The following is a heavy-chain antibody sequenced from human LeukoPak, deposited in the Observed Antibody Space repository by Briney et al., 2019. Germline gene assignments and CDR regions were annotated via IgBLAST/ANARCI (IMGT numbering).Heavy chain of an antibody. CDR3: ARRRIAAIDY. V-gene: IGHV4-39*01. J-gene: IGHJ4*02. D-gene: IGHD6-13*01. Sequence: SETLSLTCTVSGASISSYYWDWIRQPPGKGLEWIGTIFYSGTTSYSPSLKSRVTISVDTSRNQFSLKLNSVTAADTAIYYCARRRIAAIDYWGQGTLVTVSS. CDR2: IFYSGTT. CDR1: GASISSYY.